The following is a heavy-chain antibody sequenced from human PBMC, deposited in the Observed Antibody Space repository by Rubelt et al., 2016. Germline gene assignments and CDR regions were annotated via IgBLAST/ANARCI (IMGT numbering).Heavy chain of an antibody. D-gene: IGHD3-10*01. V-gene: IGHV1-18*01. CDR1: GYTFTSYG. CDR3: ARDPLPVRGVIMTPTH. CDR2: IRPYTGNT. Sequence: QVQLVQSGAEVKKPGASVKVSCKASGYTFTSYGISWVRQDPGQGLEWMGWIRPYTGNTNYAQKLQGRMTMTTDTTTSTAYMELRGLRSDDTAVYYCARDPLPVRGVIMTPTHWGQGTLVTVSS. J-gene: IGHJ4*02.